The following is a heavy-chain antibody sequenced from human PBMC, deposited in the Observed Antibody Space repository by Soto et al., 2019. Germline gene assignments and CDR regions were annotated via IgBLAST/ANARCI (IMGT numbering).Heavy chain of an antibody. CDR1: GGSISSINW. CDR3: ARGGYDFWSGYGTNYYYYYGMDV. Sequence: SETLSLTCAVSGGSISSINWGGWVRRPPGRGRGGIGEIYHSGSTNSHPPLKCRVTISVDTSKNQFSLKLSSVTAADTAVYYCARGGYDFWSGYGTNYYYYYGMDVWGQGTTVTSP. V-gene: IGHV4-4*02. CDR2: IYHSGST. D-gene: IGHD3-3*01. J-gene: IGHJ6*02.